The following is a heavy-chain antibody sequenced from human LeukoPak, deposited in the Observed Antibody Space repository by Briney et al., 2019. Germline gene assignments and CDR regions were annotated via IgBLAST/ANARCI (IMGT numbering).Heavy chain of an antibody. Sequence: SETLSLTCAVSGGSISSGGYSWSWIRQPSGKGLEWIGYIYYSGSTYYNPSLKSRVTISVDTSKNQFSLKLSSVTAADTAVYYCARHNFPGKLNKQWLSSGNWFDPWGQGTLVTVSS. CDR3: ARHNFPGKLNKQWLSSGNWFDP. J-gene: IGHJ5*02. CDR2: IYYSGST. D-gene: IGHD6-19*01. CDR1: GGSISSGGYS. V-gene: IGHV4-30-2*03.